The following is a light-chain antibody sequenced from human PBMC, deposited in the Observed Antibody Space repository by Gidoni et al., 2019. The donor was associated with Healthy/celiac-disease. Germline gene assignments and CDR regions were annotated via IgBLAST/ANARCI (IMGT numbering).Light chain of an antibody. V-gene: IGKV3-11*01. CDR3: QQRSNWPPWT. CDR2: DAS. CDR1: QSVSSY. J-gene: IGKJ1*01. Sequence: PGERATLSCRASQSVSSYLAWYQQKPGQAPRLLIYDASNRATGIPARFSGSGSGTDFTLTISSLEPEDFAVYYCQQRSNWPPWTFGQGTKVEIK.